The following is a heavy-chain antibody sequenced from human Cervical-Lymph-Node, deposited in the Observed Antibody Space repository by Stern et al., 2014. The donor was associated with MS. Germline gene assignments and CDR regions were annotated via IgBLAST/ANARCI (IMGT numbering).Heavy chain of an antibody. V-gene: IGHV4-61*01. CDR2: MSHSGSA. CDR1: GGSVSNGLYY. CDR3: ARDALTILGTDS. Sequence: QVQLQESGPGLVKPSETLSLTCTVSGGSVSNGLYYWTWIRQPPGKGLERIGRMSHSGSANYNPSLKSRVTIAVDTSKNQFSLNLSSVTAADTAVYYCARDALTILGTDSWGQGTLVTVSS. D-gene: IGHD3-3*01. J-gene: IGHJ4*02.